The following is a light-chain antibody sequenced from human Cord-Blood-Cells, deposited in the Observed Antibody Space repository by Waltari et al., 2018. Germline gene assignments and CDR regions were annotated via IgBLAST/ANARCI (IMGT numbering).Light chain of an antibody. Sequence: QPVLTQSSSASASLGSSVKLTCTLSSGLSSYIIAWHQQQPGKAPRYLMKLEGSGSYNKGSGVPDRFSGSSSGADRYLTITNLQSEDEADYYCETWDSNTRVFGTGTKVTVL. J-gene: IGLJ1*01. CDR1: SGLSSYI. CDR2: LEGSGSY. CDR3: ETWDSNTRV. V-gene: IGLV4-60*03.